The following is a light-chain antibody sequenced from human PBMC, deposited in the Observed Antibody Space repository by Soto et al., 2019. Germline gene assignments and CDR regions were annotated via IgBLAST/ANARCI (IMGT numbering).Light chain of an antibody. CDR1: NIGGRS. V-gene: IGLV3-21*02. CDR2: DDR. J-gene: IGLJ3*02. CDR3: QVWDSSSDHWV. Sequence: SSELTQSPSVSVAPGQTARITCGGSNIGGRSVHWYQQKPGQAPILVVYDDRDRPSGIPKRFSGSNSGNTATLTISRVEVGDEADYYCQVWDSSSDHWVFGGGTKLTVL.